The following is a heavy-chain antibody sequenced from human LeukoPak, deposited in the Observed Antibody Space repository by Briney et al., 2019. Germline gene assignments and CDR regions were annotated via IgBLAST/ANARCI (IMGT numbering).Heavy chain of an antibody. Sequence: PSETLSLTCTVSSGSIRSYYWSWIRQPPGKGLEWIGYIYYSGSTNYNPSLKSRVTISVDTSKNQFSLKLSSVTAADTAVYYCARHDQEYYYDSSGPNWFDPWGQGTLVTVSS. J-gene: IGHJ5*02. CDR3: ARHDQEYYYDSSGPNWFDP. CDR1: SGSIRSYY. D-gene: IGHD3-22*01. CDR2: IYYSGST. V-gene: IGHV4-59*08.